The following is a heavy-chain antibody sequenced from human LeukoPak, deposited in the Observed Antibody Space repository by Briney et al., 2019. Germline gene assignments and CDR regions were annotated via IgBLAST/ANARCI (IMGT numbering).Heavy chain of an antibody. V-gene: IGHV1-18*01. J-gene: IGHJ6*03. CDR3: AREEYSSSWGGYYYYMDV. CDR1: GYTFTSYG. D-gene: IGHD6-13*01. CDR2: ISAYNGNT. Sequence: GASVKVSCKASGYTFTSYGISWVRQAPGQGLEWMGWISAYNGNTNYAQKLQGRVTMTTDTSTSTAYMELRSLRSDDTAVYYCAREEYSSSWGGYYYYMDVWGKGTTVTVSS.